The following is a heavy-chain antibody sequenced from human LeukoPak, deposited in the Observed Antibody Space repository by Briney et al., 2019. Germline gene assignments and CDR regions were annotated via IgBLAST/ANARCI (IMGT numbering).Heavy chain of an antibody. CDR3: ARLVDDDSGTYWFYFDS. V-gene: IGHV1-8*01. CDR1: GYTFTSYD. D-gene: IGHD1-26*01. Sequence: ASVKVSCKASGYTFTSYDINWVRQATGQGLEWMGWMNPNSGNTGYAQKFQGRVAMTRNTSISTAYMELSSLRSEDTAVYYCARLVDDDSGTYWFYFDSWGQGTLVTVSS. CDR2: MNPNSGNT. J-gene: IGHJ4*02.